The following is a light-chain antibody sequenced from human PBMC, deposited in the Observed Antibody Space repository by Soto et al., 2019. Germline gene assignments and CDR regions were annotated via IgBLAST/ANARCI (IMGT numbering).Light chain of an antibody. CDR3: GTWDSRIGVGWV. CDR2: DND. V-gene: IGLV1-51*01. Sequence: QSVLTQPPSVSAAPGQKVTISCSGSRSNMGNSYVSWYQQLPGAAPKLVIYDNDKRPSGIPHRFSGCKYGTSATLDISGLQTGDEADYYCGTWDSRIGVGWVFGGGTKLTVL. J-gene: IGLJ2*01. CDR1: RSNMGNSY.